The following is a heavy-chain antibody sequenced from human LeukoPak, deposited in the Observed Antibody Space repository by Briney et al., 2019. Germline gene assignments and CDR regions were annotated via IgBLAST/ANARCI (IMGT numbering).Heavy chain of an antibody. Sequence: GGSLRLSCAASGFTFSSYAMSWVRQAPGKGRVWVSALGGSGGSTYYADSVKGRFTISRDNSKNTLYLQMNSLRAEDTAVYYCAKFYSSGWSHFDYWGQGTLVSDCS. J-gene: IGHJ4*02. CDR1: GFTFSSYA. CDR3: AKFYSSGWSHFDY. D-gene: IGHD6-19*01. V-gene: IGHV3-23*01. CDR2: LGGSGGST.